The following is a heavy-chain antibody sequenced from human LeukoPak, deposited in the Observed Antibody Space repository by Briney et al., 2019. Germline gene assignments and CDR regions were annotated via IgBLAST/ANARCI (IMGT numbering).Heavy chain of an antibody. Sequence: GGSLRLSCAASGFTFSSYGMSWVRQAPGKGLEWVSAISGSGGSTYYADSVKGRFTISRDNSKNTLYLQMNSLRAEDTAVYYCARGPYDSSGYWVYWGQGTLVTVSS. CDR1: GFTFSSYG. CDR3: ARGPYDSSGYWVY. V-gene: IGHV3-23*01. J-gene: IGHJ4*02. D-gene: IGHD3-22*01. CDR2: ISGSGGST.